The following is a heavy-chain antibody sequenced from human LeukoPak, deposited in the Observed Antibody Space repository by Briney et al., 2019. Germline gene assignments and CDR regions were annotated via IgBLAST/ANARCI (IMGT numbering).Heavy chain of an antibody. CDR2: IYYSGST. CDR3: ARRRGSYGMDYYYYYGMDV. Sequence: SETLSLTCTVSGGSISSSSYYWGWIRQPPGKGLEWIGSIYYSGSTYCNPSLKSRVTISVDTSKNQFSLKLSSVTAADTAVYYCARRRGSYGMDYYYYYGMDVWGQGTTVTVSS. D-gene: IGHD1-26*01. CDR1: GGSISSSSYY. J-gene: IGHJ6*02. V-gene: IGHV4-39*01.